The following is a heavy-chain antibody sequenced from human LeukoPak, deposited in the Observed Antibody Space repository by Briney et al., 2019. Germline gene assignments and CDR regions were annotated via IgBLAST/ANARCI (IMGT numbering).Heavy chain of an antibody. CDR2: ISAYNGHT. V-gene: IGHV1-18*01. Sequence: ASVKVSFKASGYTFTTYGISWVRQAPGQGLEWMGWISAYNGHTNYAQKLQGRVTMTTDTSTSTAYMELRSLRSDDTAVYYCARDHGKGYYDSSGWFDPWGQGTLVTVSS. J-gene: IGHJ5*02. D-gene: IGHD3-22*01. CDR3: ARDHGKGYYDSSGWFDP. CDR1: GYTFTTYG.